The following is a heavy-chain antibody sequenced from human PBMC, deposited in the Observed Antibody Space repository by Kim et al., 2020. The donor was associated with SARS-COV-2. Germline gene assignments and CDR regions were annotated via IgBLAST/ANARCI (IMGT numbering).Heavy chain of an antibody. CDR2: IYYSGST. CDR1: GGSISSYY. V-gene: IGHV4-59*13. J-gene: IGHJ2*01. CDR3: ARVGTVIPYWYFDL. Sequence: SETLSLTCTVSGGSISSYYWSWIRQPPGKGLEWIGYIYYSGSTNYNPSLKSRVTISVDTSKNQFSLKLSSVTAADTAVYYCARVGTVIPYWYFDLWGRGTLVTVSS. D-gene: IGHD4-17*01.